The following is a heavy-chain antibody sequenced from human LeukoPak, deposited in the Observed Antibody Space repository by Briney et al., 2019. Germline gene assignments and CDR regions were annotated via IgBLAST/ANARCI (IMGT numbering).Heavy chain of an antibody. CDR1: GFTFSSYW. V-gene: IGHV3-74*01. J-gene: IGHJ5*02. CDR2: INSDGSST. CDR3: AREYGSGSHSWFDP. D-gene: IGHD3-10*01. Sequence: PGGSVTLSCAASGFTFSSYWMHWVRQAPGKGLVWVSRINSDGSSTSYADSVKGRFTISRDNAKNTLYLQMNSLRAEDTAVYYCAREYGSGSHSWFDPWGQGTLVTVSS.